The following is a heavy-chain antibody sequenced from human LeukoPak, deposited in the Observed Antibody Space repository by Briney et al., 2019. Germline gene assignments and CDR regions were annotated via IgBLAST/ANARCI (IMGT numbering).Heavy chain of an antibody. Sequence: GASVKVSCKASGGTFSSYAISWVRQAPGQGLEWMGGIIPIFGTANYAQKLQGRVTMTTDTSTSTAYMELRSLRSDDTAVYYCASLEDSSGYPDYWGQGTLVTVSS. CDR3: ASLEDSSGYPDY. V-gene: IGHV1-69*05. CDR2: IIPIFGTA. J-gene: IGHJ4*02. CDR1: GGTFSSYA. D-gene: IGHD3-22*01.